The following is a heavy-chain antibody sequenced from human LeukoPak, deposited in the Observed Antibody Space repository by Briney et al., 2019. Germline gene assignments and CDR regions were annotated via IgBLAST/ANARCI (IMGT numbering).Heavy chain of an antibody. CDR3: AKGGPGFNWFDP. D-gene: IGHD3-10*01. CDR2: ISGSGDSA. CDR1: GFTVSSNY. Sequence: GGSLRLSCAASGFTVSSNYMSWVRQAPGKGLEWVSAISGSGDSAYYADSVKGRFTISRDNSKNTLYLQVNSLRAEDTAVYYCAKGGPGFNWFDPWGQGPLVTVSS. V-gene: IGHV3-23*01. J-gene: IGHJ5*02.